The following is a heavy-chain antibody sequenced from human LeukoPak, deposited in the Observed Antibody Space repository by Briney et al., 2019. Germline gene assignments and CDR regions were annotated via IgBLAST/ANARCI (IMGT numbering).Heavy chain of an antibody. CDR2: ISGSGGST. J-gene: IGHJ4*02. V-gene: IGHV3-23*01. D-gene: IGHD5-24*01. CDR3: AKDPPRWVATTTQDY. CDR1: GFTFSSYA. Sequence: GGSLRLSCAASGFTFSSYAMSWVRQAPGKGLEWVSAISGSGGSTYYADSVKGRFTISRDNSKNTLYLQMNSLRAENTAVYYCAKDPPRWVATTTQDYWGQGTLVTVSS.